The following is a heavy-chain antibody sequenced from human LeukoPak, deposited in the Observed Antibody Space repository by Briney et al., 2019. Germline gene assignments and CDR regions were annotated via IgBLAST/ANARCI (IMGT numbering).Heavy chain of an antibody. CDR1: GGSISSGSYY. Sequence: SQTLSLTCTVSGGSISSGSYYWSWIRQPAGKGLEWIGRIYTSGSTHYNPSLKGRVTISVDTSKNQFSLKLSSVTAADTAVYYCARHSFLPDYGDYYVDYWGQGTLVTVSS. V-gene: IGHV4-61*02. CDR2: IYTSGST. D-gene: IGHD4-17*01. J-gene: IGHJ4*02. CDR3: ARHSFLPDYGDYYVDY.